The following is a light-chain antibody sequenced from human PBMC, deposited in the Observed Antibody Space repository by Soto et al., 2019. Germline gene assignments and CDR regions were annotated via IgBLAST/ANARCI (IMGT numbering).Light chain of an antibody. Sequence: QSALTQPASVSGSPGQSITISCTGTTSDVGGYKYVSWYQHHPDKVPKLMIYEFNNRPSGVSTRFSGSKSGNTASLTISGVQAEDEADYYCISYTRSNTWVFGGGTKLTVL. CDR3: ISYTRSNTWV. J-gene: IGLJ2*01. CDR1: TSDVGGYKY. CDR2: EFN. V-gene: IGLV2-14*01.